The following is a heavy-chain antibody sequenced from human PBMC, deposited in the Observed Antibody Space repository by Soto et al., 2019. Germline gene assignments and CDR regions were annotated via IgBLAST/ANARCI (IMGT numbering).Heavy chain of an antibody. Sequence: GASVKVSCKASGYTFTGYYMHWVRQAPGQGLEWMGWINPNSGGTNYAQKFQGWVTMTRDTSISTAYMELSRLRSDDTAVYYCARAWGLWFGELLHDAFDIWGQGTMVTVSS. V-gene: IGHV1-2*04. CDR1: GYTFTGYY. CDR3: ARAWGLWFGELLHDAFDI. CDR2: INPNSGGT. D-gene: IGHD3-10*01. J-gene: IGHJ3*02.